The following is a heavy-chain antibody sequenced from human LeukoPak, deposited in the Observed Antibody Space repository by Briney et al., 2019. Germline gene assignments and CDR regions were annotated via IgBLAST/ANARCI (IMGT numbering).Heavy chain of an antibody. CDR3: ARHDYDFWSGLFDF. CDR1: GGSISGGDYY. D-gene: IGHD3-3*01. CDR2: IYYSGGT. J-gene: IGHJ4*02. Sequence: SQTLSLTCTVSGGSISGGDYYWSWIRQPPGKGLEWIGYIYYSGGTYYNPSLKSRVTISVDTSKNQFSLKLSSVTAADTAVYYCARHDYDFWSGLFDFWGQGALVTVSS. V-gene: IGHV4-30-4*08.